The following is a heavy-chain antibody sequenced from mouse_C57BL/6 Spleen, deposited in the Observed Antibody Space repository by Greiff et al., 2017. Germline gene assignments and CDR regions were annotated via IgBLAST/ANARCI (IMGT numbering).Heavy chain of an antibody. CDR1: GFNIKNTY. CDR3: PTGTWFAY. CDR2: IAPANGNT. V-gene: IGHV14-3*01. Sequence: VQLKQSVAELVRPGASVKLSCTASGFNIKNTYMHWVKQRPEQGLEWIGRIAPANGNTKYAPKFQGKATITADTSSNTAYLQLSSLTSADTAIYYFPTGTWFAYWGQGTLVTVSA. J-gene: IGHJ3*01. D-gene: IGHD4-1*02.